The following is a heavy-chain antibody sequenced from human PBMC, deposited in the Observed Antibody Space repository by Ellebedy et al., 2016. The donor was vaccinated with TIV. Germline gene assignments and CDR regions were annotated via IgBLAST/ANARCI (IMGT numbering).Heavy chain of an antibody. CDR2: INAGNGNT. CDR1: GYTFTSYA. CDR3: ARDMTTVTINWFDP. D-gene: IGHD4-17*01. Sequence: ASVKVSXXASGYTFTSYAMHWVRQAPGQRLEWMGWINAGNGNTKYSQKFRGRVTITRDTSASTAYMELSSLRSEDTAVYYCARDMTTVTINWFDPWGQGTLVTVSS. J-gene: IGHJ5*02. V-gene: IGHV1-3*01.